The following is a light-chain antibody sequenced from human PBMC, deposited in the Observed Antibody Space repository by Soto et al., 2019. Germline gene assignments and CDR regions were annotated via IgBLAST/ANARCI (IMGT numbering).Light chain of an antibody. J-gene: IGKJ1*01. CDR3: QHYNIYSPWT. V-gene: IGKV1-5*01. Sequence: IQMNQSPATLSASVGDRVTLTCRASQSINAWLAWYQQKPGKAPKLLIYDASSLQSGVPSRFSGSGSGTEFTLTISGLQPDDFATYYCQHYNIYSPWTFGQGTKVDIK. CDR2: DAS. CDR1: QSINAW.